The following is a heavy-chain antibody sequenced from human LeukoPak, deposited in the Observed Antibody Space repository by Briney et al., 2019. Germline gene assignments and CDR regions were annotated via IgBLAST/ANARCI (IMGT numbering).Heavy chain of an antibody. J-gene: IGHJ6*02. CDR1: GFTFSSYA. CDR3: ARGMSVLRFLEWPQPEGYYYGMDV. Sequence: GGSLRLSCAASGFTFSSYAMHWVRQAPGKGLEHVSAISTDGGTTYYANSVKGRFTISRDNSKNTLHLQMGSLRAEDTAVYYCARGMSVLRFLEWPQPEGYYYGMDVWGQGTTVTVSS. CDR2: ISTDGGTT. V-gene: IGHV3-64*01. D-gene: IGHD3-3*01.